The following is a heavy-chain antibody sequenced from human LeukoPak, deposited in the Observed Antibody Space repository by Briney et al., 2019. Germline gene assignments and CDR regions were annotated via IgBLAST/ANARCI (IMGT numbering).Heavy chain of an antibody. CDR1: GGSISTYY. CDR2: IFYSGST. J-gene: IGHJ3*01. Sequence: SETLSLTCTVSGGSISTYYWNWIRQPPGKGLEWIGSIFYSGSTNYNPSLKSRVTISVDTSMNQFSLKLSSVTAADTAVYYCARDLDYGDYYAFDVWSQGTRVTISS. V-gene: IGHV4-59*01. CDR3: ARDLDYGDYYAFDV. D-gene: IGHD4-17*01.